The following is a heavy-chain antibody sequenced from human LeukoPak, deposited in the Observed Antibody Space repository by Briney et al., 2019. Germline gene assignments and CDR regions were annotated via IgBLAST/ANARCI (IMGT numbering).Heavy chain of an antibody. J-gene: IGHJ4*02. CDR2: TSSSSSYI. D-gene: IGHD3-16*01. V-gene: IGHV3-21*01. CDR3: ARSDNVWGGPYYFDF. Sequence: GGSLRLSCAASGFTFSIYSMSWVRQAPGKGLEWVSSTSSSSSYIYYADSVKGRFTISRDNAKNSLYLQMNSLRAEDTAVYYCARSDNVWGGPYYFDFRGQGTLVTVSS. CDR1: GFTFSIYS.